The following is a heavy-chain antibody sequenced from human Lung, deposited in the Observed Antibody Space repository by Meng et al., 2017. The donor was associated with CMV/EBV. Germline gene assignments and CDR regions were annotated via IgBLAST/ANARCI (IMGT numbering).Heavy chain of an antibody. J-gene: IGHJ4*02. CDR1: GGSLRGVY. V-gene: IGHV4-34*10. Sequence: GSLTLSCFVSGGSLRGVYWSWIRQPPGTGLEWIGEISQSERTNYSPSLKSRLTMSIHTSEKRFSLQLNSVTAADTAVYYCARQGLVYFDYWRQGVLVTVSS. CDR2: ISQSERT. CDR3: ARQGLVYFDY.